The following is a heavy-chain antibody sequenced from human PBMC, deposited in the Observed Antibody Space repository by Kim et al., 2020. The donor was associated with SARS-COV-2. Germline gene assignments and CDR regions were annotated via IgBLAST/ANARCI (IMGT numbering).Heavy chain of an antibody. J-gene: IGHJ4*02. CDR2: ISSSGSTI. V-gene: IGHV3-48*03. CDR3: ARGATTVTYFDY. D-gene: IGHD4-17*01. Sequence: GGSLRLSCAASGFTFSSYEMNWVRQAPGKGLEWVSYISSSGSTIYYADSVKGRFTISRDNAKNSLYLQMNSLRAEDTAVYYCARGATTVTYFDYWGQGTLVTVSS. CDR1: GFTFSSYE.